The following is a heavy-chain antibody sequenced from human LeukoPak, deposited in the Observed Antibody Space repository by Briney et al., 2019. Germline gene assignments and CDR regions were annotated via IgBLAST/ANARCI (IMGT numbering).Heavy chain of an antibody. CDR2: ISSSGSTI. Sequence: GGSLXXXXAASEFTFSDYYMSWVRQAPGKGLXWVAYISSSGSTIYYADSVKGRFTISRDNAKNSLYLQMNSLRAEDTAVYYCARGGVLVVPAATYYFDYWGQGTLVTASS. D-gene: IGHD2-2*01. V-gene: IGHV3-11*04. CDR3: ARGGVLVVPAATYYFDY. CDR1: EFTFSDYY. J-gene: IGHJ4*02.